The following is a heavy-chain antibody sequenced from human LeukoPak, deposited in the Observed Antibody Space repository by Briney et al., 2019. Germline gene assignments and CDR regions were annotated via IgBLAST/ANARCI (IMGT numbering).Heavy chain of an antibody. D-gene: IGHD3-10*01. V-gene: IGHV4-59*08. CDR3: ARSLPGSGAYYFDY. J-gene: IGHJ4*02. CDR1: GGSISSYY. Sequence: PSETLSLTCTVSGGSISSYYWSWTRQPPGKGLEWIGHIYYSGSTNYNPSLKSRVTISVDTSKNQFSLKLSSVTAADTAVYYCARSLPGSGAYYFDYWGQGTLVTVSS. CDR2: IYYSGST.